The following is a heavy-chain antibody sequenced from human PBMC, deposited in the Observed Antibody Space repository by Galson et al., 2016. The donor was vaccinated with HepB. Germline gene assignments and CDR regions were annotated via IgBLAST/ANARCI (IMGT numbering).Heavy chain of an antibody. D-gene: IGHD1-14*01. V-gene: IGHV1-69*13. CDR2: IIPVSRTP. J-gene: IGHJ4*02. CDR1: GGTFSNFR. CDR3: ARGGPSNQALCFPEPLRT. Sequence: SVKVSCKASGGTFSNFRIDWVRQAPGQGLEWMGGIIPVSRTPNYAQKFQVRVTITADESTSSSYMEVSSLKSEDTAVYYCARGGPSNQALCFPEPLRTWGQGTLVTVSS.